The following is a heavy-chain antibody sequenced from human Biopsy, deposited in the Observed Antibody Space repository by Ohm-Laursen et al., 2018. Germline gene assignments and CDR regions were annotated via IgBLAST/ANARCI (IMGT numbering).Heavy chain of an antibody. CDR3: ARDPLNGHKHFDY. Sequence: ASVKVSCKASSYTFTDYNIHWMRQAPGQGLEWLGYINCKTGATNYAQKFQGTATTTRDTSISTAYLALGSLRSADTAIYYCARDPLNGHKHFDYWGQGSLVTVSS. CDR1: SYTFTDYN. J-gene: IGHJ4*02. CDR2: INCKTGAT. D-gene: IGHD2-8*01. V-gene: IGHV1-2*02.